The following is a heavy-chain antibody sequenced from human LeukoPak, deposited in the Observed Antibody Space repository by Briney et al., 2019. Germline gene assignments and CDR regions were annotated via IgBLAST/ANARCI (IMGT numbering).Heavy chain of an antibody. Sequence: PGGSLRLSCAASGFTFSSYEMNWVRQAPGKGLEWVSYISSSSGSTIYYADSVKGRFTISRDNAKNSLYLQMNSLRAEDTAVYYCAREGRYFLLWGQGTLVTVSS. CDR3: AREGRYFLL. CDR1: GFTFSSYE. J-gene: IGHJ4*02. CDR2: ISSSSGSTI. V-gene: IGHV3-48*03. D-gene: IGHD3-9*01.